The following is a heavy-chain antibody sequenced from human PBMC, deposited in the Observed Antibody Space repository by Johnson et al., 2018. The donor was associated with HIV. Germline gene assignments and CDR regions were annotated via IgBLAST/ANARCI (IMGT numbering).Heavy chain of an antibody. CDR1: GFTFSSYA. V-gene: IGHV3-30*18. CDR3: AKERAYIRTFDI. CDR2: IYYDGTNK. J-gene: IGHJ3*02. Sequence: QVQLVESGGGVVQPGRSLRLSCAASGFTFSSYAMHWVRQAPGKGLEWVAIIYYDGTNKYYADSVKGRLTISRDNSKNTLYLQMNSLRAEDTAVYYCAKERAYIRTFDIWGQGTMVTVSS. D-gene: IGHD5-18*01.